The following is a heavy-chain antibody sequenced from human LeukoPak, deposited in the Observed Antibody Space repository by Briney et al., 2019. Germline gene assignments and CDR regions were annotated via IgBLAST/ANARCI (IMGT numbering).Heavy chain of an antibody. D-gene: IGHD2-15*01. Sequence: ASVKVSCKASGYTFTSYDINWVRQAPGQGLEWMGWINPHTGGTNYAQKFQVRVTMTRDASLITAYMELSRLRSDDTAVYYCARPYCGGGSCHDYFDYWGQGTLVTVSS. CDR1: GYTFTSYD. CDR2: INPHTGGT. CDR3: ARPYCGGGSCHDYFDY. J-gene: IGHJ4*02. V-gene: IGHV1-2*02.